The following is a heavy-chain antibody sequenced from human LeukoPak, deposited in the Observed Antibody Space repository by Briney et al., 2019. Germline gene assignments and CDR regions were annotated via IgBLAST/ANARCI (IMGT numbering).Heavy chain of an antibody. V-gene: IGHV3-74*01. Sequence: GGSLRLSCAASGFTFSSNWMHWVRQALGKGLVRVARINGDETTTTYADSVKGRFTISRDNAKNTLYLQMNSLRVDDTAVYYCVGIWQYFDYWGQGTLVTVSS. CDR3: VGIWQYFDY. J-gene: IGHJ4*02. CDR1: GFTFSSNW. CDR2: INGDETTT. D-gene: IGHD1-14*01.